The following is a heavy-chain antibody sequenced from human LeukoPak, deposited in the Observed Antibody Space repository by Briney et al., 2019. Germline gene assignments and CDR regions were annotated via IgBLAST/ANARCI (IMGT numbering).Heavy chain of an antibody. CDR1: CYTLSRHG. J-gene: IGHJ4*02. CDR3: ARGGDYYDSSGYVDY. D-gene: IGHD3-22*01. Sequence: APVEVSFQASCYTLSRHGISWVGQAPGQRLGWMGWISAYNGNTNYAQKFQGRVTVTRDTSISTAYMELSRLRSDDTAVYYCARGGDYYDSSGYVDYWGQGTLVTVSS. V-gene: IGHV1-18*01. CDR2: ISAYNGNT.